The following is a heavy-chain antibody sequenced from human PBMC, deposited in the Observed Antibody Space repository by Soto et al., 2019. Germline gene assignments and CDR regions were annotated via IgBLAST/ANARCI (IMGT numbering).Heavy chain of an antibody. D-gene: IGHD3-3*01. Sequence: GGSLRLSCAASGFTFSGYAMSWVRQAPGKGLEWVSAISGSGGSTYYADSVKGRFTISRDNAKNSLYLQMNSLRAEDTAVYYCARGDFWSGYYSINFDYWGQGTLVTVSS. CDR1: GFTFSGYA. V-gene: IGHV3-23*01. CDR2: ISGSGGST. J-gene: IGHJ4*02. CDR3: ARGDFWSGYYSINFDY.